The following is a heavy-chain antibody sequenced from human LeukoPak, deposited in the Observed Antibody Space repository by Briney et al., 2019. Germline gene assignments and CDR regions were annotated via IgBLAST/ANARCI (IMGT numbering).Heavy chain of an antibody. Sequence: ASVKVSCKVSGYTLTELSMHWVRQAPGKGLEWMGGFDPEDGETIYAQKFQGGVTMTEDTSTDTAYMELSSLRSEDTAVYYCATGLPRPVHAFDIWGQGTMATVSS. D-gene: IGHD4-11*01. J-gene: IGHJ3*02. CDR3: ATGLPRPVHAFDI. CDR2: FDPEDGET. CDR1: GYTLTELS. V-gene: IGHV1-24*01.